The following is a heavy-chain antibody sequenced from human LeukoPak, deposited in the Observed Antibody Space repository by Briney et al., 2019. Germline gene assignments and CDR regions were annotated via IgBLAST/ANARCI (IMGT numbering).Heavy chain of an antibody. CDR3: ARGAWGSNPYIDP. Sequence: KPSETLSLTCAVYGGSFSGYYWSWIRQPPGKGLEWIGEINHSGSTNYNPSLKSRVTISVDTSKNQFSLKLSSVTAADTAVYYCARGAWGSNPYIDPWGQGTLVTVSS. V-gene: IGHV4-34*01. J-gene: IGHJ5*02. CDR1: GGSFSGYY. D-gene: IGHD3-16*01. CDR2: INHSGST.